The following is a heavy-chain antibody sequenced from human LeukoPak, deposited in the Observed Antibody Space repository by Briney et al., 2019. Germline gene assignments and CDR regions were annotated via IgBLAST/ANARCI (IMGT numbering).Heavy chain of an antibody. Sequence: ASVKVSCKASGYTFTSYDINWVRQATGQGLEWMGWMNPNSGNTGYAQKFQGRVTITRNTSISTAYMELSRLRSDDTAVYYCASHLWFGALDPWGQGTLVTVSS. CDR3: ASHLWFGALDP. CDR2: MNPNSGNT. CDR1: GYTFTSYD. D-gene: IGHD3-10*01. V-gene: IGHV1-8*03. J-gene: IGHJ5*02.